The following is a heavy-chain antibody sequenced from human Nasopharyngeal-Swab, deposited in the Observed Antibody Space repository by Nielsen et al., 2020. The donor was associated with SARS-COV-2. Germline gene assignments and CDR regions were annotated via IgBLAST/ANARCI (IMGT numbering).Heavy chain of an antibody. V-gene: IGHV4-39*01. Sequence: SETLSLTCTVSGDSIAYSTFYWGWIRQPPGKGLEGIGNIYYNGNTYQNPSLKSRLTISVDKSKNQFPLQLSSVTAADTAVYYCVRSSSWYYFDYWAQGTQVTVSS. CDR1: GDSIAYSTFY. J-gene: IGHJ4*02. CDR3: VRSSSWYYFDY. D-gene: IGHD6-13*01. CDR2: IYYNGNT.